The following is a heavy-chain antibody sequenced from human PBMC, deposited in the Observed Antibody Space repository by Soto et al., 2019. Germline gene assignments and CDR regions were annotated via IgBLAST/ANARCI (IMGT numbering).Heavy chain of an antibody. CDR3: AREGAQSYDY. CDR2: ISAYNGNT. CDR1: GYTFTSYG. V-gene: IGHV1-18*01. J-gene: IGHJ4*02. Sequence: ASVTVSCTDSGYTFTSYGIIWVRQAPGQGLEWMGWISAYNGNTNYAQKLQGRVTMTTDTSTSTAYMELRSLRSDDTAVYYCAREGAQSYDYWGQGTLVTVSS.